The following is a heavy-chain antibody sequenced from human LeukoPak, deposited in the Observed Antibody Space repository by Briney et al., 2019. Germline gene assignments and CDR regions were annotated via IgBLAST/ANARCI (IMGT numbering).Heavy chain of an antibody. D-gene: IGHD7-27*01. V-gene: IGHV4-34*01. CDR2: INHSGST. Sequence: SETLSLTCAVYGGSFSGYSWSSIRQPPRKGPEWIGEINHSGSTDYNPSLKSRVTISADTSKNQFSLKMSSVTAADTAVYYCARDVTGSASDSWGQGTLVTVSS. J-gene: IGHJ4*02. CDR3: ARDVTGSASDS. CDR1: GGSFSGYS.